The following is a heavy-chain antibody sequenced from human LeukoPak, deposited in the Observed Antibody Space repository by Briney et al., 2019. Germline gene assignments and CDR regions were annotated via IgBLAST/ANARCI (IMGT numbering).Heavy chain of an antibody. Sequence: GASVKVSCKASRYTFTGYYMHWVRQAPGQGLEWMGWINPNSGGTNYAQKFQGRVTMTRDTSISTAYMELSRLRSDDTAVYYCASPTATGAYYYYGMDVWGQGTTVTVSS. D-gene: IGHD2-15*01. CDR3: ASPTATGAYYYYGMDV. CDR1: RYTFTGYY. V-gene: IGHV1-2*02. J-gene: IGHJ6*02. CDR2: INPNSGGT.